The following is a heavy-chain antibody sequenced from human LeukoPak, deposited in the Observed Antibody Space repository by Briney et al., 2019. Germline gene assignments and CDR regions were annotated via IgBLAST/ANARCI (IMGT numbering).Heavy chain of an antibody. Sequence: GGSLRLSCAASGFTFDDYAMHWVRQAPGKGLEWVSGISWNSGSIGYADSVKGRFTISRDNAKNSLYLQMNSLRAEDTALYYCAKDMPQLVRGYFDYWGQGTLVTVSS. CDR1: GFTFDDYA. CDR2: ISWNSGSI. V-gene: IGHV3-9*01. J-gene: IGHJ4*02. D-gene: IGHD6-6*01. CDR3: AKDMPQLVRGYFDY.